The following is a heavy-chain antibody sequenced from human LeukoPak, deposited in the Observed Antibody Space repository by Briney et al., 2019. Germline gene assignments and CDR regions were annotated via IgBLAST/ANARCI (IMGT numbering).Heavy chain of an antibody. CDR3: ARGLQRYYYDSSGFVA. CDR1: GGSISSSSYY. J-gene: IGHJ3*01. D-gene: IGHD3-22*01. Sequence: SETLSLTCTVSGGSISSSSYYWGWIRQPPGKGLEWIGSIYYSGSTYYNPSLKSRVTISVDTSKNQFSLKLSSVTAADTAAYYCARGLQRYYYDSSGFVAWGQGTMVTVSS. V-gene: IGHV4-39*07. CDR2: IYYSGST.